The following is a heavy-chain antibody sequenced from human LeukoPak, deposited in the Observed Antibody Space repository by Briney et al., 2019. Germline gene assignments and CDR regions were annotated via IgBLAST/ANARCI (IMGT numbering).Heavy chain of an antibody. V-gene: IGHV1-2*02. CDR1: GYMFSGFY. CDR2: INPSPNSGDT. CDR3: ARGARYSSSSGNFDF. Sequence: ASVKVSCKASGYMFSGFYIHWVRQAPGQGLEWMGWINPSPNSGDTNYAQKFQDRVTMTRDTSIATVYMELSSLRSDDTAVYYCARGARYSSSSGNFDFWGQGALVTVSS. J-gene: IGHJ4*02. D-gene: IGHD6-6*01.